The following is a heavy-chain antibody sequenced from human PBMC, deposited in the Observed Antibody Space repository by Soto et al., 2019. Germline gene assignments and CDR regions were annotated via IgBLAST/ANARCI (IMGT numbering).Heavy chain of an antibody. J-gene: IGHJ4*02. D-gene: IGHD5-12*01. CDR2: IYYSGST. V-gene: IGHV4-59*08. CDR3: ARHAPPRPLSRDGYNYFDY. CDR1: GGSISRYY. Sequence: QVQLQESGPGLVKPSETLSLTCTVSGGSISRYYWSWIRQPPGKGLEWIGYIYYSGSTNYNPSLKSRVTISVDTSKNQFSLKLSSVTASDTAVYYCARHAPPRPLSRDGYNYFDYWGQGTLVTVSS.